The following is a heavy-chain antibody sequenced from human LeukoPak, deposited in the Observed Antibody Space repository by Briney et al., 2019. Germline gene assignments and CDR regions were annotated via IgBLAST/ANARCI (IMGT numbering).Heavy chain of an antibody. CDR3: ARGGGLDV. CDR1: GFTFGSYW. J-gene: IGHJ6*02. V-gene: IGHV3-7*03. CDR2: INHNGNVN. Sequence: GGPLSLSCEPSGFTFGSYWMNWARKAQGKGLEWVASINHNGNVNYYVDSVKGRFTISRDNAKNSLYLQMSNLRAEDTAVYFCARGGGLDVWGQGATVTVSS. D-gene: IGHD3-16*01.